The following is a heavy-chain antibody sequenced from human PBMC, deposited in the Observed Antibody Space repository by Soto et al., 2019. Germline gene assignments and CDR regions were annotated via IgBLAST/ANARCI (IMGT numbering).Heavy chain of an antibody. Sequence: SETLSLTCTVSGGSISSYYWSWIRQPPGKGLEWIGSLYYSDYTDSNPSLRSRVTISVDTSKNQFSLKLTSVTAADTAVYYCARHLYYDISPGYLRPYHYYGMDVWGQGTTVTVSS. J-gene: IGHJ6*02. CDR2: LYYSDYT. D-gene: IGHD3-9*01. CDR3: ARHLYYDISPGYLRPYHYYGMDV. CDR1: GGSISSYY. V-gene: IGHV4-59*05.